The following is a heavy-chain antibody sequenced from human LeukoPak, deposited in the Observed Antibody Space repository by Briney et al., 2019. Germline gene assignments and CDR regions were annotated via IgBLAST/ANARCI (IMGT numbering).Heavy chain of an antibody. CDR2: IYYSGSA. J-gene: IGHJ5*02. CDR1: GASIRNYY. CDR3: ARRYSSSWYVGFFDP. V-gene: IGHV4-59*08. D-gene: IGHD6-13*01. Sequence: PSETLSLTCTVSGASIRNYYWSWIRQSPGKGLEWIGYIYYSGSANYNPSLESRVAMSVDTSKNQFSLRLSSVTAADTAIYYCARRYSSSWYVGFFDPWGQGTQVTVSS.